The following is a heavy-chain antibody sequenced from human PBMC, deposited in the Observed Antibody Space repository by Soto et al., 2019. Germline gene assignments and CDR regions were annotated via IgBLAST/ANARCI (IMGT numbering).Heavy chain of an antibody. CDR3: AREPRWLRSSRGMDV. Sequence: SETLSLTCTVSGGSISSGGYYWSWIRQHPGKGLEWIGYIYYSGSTYYNPSLKSRVTISVDTSKNQFSLKLSSVTAADTAVYYCAREPRWLRSSRGMDVWGQGTTVTSP. V-gene: IGHV4-31*03. D-gene: IGHD3-22*01. CDR1: GGSISSGGYY. J-gene: IGHJ6*02. CDR2: IYYSGST.